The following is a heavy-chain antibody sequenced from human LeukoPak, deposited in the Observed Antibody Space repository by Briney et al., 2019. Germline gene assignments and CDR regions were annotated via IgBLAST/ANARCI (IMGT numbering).Heavy chain of an antibody. CDR1: GGSISGYY. J-gene: IGHJ3*02. CDR3: ARGGIAAAGIPLRI. V-gene: IGHV4-59*07. D-gene: IGHD6-13*01. Sequence: SDTQSLTCTVSGGSISGYYWSWIRQPPGKGLEWIGYIYYSGSTSYNPSLKSRVTMSVDTSKNQFSLKLSSVTTADTAVYYCARGGIAAAGIPLRIWGQGTMVSVSS. CDR2: IYYSGST.